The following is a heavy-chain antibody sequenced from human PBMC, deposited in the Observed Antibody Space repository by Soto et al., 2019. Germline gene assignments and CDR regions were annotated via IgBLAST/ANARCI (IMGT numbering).Heavy chain of an antibody. CDR2: ISYDGSNK. V-gene: IGHV3-30-3*01. J-gene: IGHJ3*02. CDR3: ARQYDILTGYYTSDAFDI. CDR1: GFTFSSYA. Sequence: QVQLVESGGGVVQPGRSLRLSCAASGFTFSSYAMHWVRQAPGKGLEWVAVISYDGSNKYYEDSVKGRFTISRDNSKNTLYLQMNSLRAEDTAVYYCARQYDILTGYYTSDAFDIWGQGTMVTVSS. D-gene: IGHD3-9*01.